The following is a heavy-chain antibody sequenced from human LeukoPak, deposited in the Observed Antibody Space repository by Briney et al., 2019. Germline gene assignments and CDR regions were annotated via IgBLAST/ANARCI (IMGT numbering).Heavy chain of an antibody. CDR3: ARVSDSSGYYYFDY. CDR1: GNSISSGDNY. CDR2: IYTSGST. Sequence: PSETLSLTCTVSGNSISSGDNYWSWIRQPAGKGLEWIGRIYTSGSTNYNPSLKSRVTISGDTSKNQFSLRLSSVTAADTAVYYCARVSDSSGYYYFDYWGQGTLVTVSS. D-gene: IGHD3-22*01. V-gene: IGHV4-61*02. J-gene: IGHJ4*02.